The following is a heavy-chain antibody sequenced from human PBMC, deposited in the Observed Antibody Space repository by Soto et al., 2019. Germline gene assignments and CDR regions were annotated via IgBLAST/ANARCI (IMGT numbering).Heavy chain of an antibody. D-gene: IGHD2-2*01. V-gene: IGHV4-31*03. J-gene: IGHJ6*02. Sequence: SETLSLTCTVSGGSINSGGYYWTWIRQHPGRGLESIGYIYYSGDTYYNPSLKSRLSISLDTSKNQFSLKLTSVTAADTAIYYCARFPSRAHYFAMSVWGHGTAVTVSS. CDR3: ARFPSRAHYFAMSV. CDR1: GGSINSGGYY. CDR2: IYYSGDT.